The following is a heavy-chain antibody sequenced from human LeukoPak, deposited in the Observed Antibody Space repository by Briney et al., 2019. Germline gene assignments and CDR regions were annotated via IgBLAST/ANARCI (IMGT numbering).Heavy chain of an antibody. CDR3: AKDPRYSGSQSYFDY. CDR2: ISGSGGST. D-gene: IGHD1-26*01. Sequence: GGSLRLSCAASGFTFSTYGMSWVRQAPGKGLEWVSAISGSGGSTYYADSVKGRFTISRDNSQNTLYLQMNSLRAEDTAVYYCAKDPRYSGSQSYFDYWGQGTLVTVSS. CDR1: GFTFSTYG. V-gene: IGHV3-23*01. J-gene: IGHJ4*02.